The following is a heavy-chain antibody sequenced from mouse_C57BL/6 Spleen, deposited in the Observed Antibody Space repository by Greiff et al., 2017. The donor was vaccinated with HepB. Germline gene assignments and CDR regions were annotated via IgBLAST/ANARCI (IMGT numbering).Heavy chain of an antibody. Sequence: EVQLVESGGGLVKPGGSLKLSCAASGFTFSDYGMHWVRQAPEKGLEWVAYISSGSSTIYYADTVKGRFTISRDNAKNTLFLQMTSLRSEDTAMYYCARPFYYYGSSYVGDAMDCWGQGTSVTVSS. CDR3: ARPFYYYGSSYVGDAMDC. J-gene: IGHJ4*01. V-gene: IGHV5-17*01. D-gene: IGHD1-1*01. CDR1: GFTFSDYG. CDR2: ISSGSSTI.